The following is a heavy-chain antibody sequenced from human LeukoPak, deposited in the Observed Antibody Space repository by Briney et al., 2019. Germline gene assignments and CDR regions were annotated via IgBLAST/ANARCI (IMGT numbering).Heavy chain of an antibody. CDR3: ARVGIVAGIDY. V-gene: IGHV3-74*01. CDR2: INSDGSST. D-gene: IGHD5-12*01. CDR1: GVTFSSYW. J-gene: IGHJ4*02. Sequence: GGSLRLSCAASGVTFSSYWMHWVRQAPGKGLVWVSRINSDGSSTSYAHSVKGRFTISRDNAKNTLYLQMNSLRAEDTAVYYCARVGIVAGIDYWGQGTLVTVSS.